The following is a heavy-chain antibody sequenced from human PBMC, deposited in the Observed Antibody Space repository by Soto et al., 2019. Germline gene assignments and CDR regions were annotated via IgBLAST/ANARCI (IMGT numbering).Heavy chain of an antibody. D-gene: IGHD6-19*01. J-gene: IGHJ4*02. CDR1: GGSISSYY. CDR2: IYYSGST. CDR3: AGNTGWYSDY. Sequence: PSETLSLTCTVSGGSISSYYWSWIRQPPGKGLEWIGYIYYSGSTNYNPSLKSRVTISVDTSKNQFSLNLNSVTAADTAVYYCAGNTGWYSDYWGQGTLVTVSS. V-gene: IGHV4-59*12.